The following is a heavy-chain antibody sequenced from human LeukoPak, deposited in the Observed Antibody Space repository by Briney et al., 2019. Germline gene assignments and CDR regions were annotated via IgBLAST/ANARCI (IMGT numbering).Heavy chain of an antibody. CDR3: AKLSDILSGYLSSYFDY. CDR2: ISFDGSNK. D-gene: IGHD3-9*01. Sequence: GGSLRLSCAASGFIFSNYGMHWVRQAPGKGLEWVAVISFDGSNKYYADSVKGRFTISRDSSKNTLYLQMNSLRAEDTAVYYCAKLSDILSGYLSSYFDYWGQGTLVTVSS. CDR1: GFIFSNYG. J-gene: IGHJ4*02. V-gene: IGHV3-30*18.